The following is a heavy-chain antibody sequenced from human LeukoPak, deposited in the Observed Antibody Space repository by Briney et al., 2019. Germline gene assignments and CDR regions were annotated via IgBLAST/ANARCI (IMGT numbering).Heavy chain of an antibody. CDR1: GGSISSHY. J-gene: IGHJ3*02. V-gene: IGHV4-59*11. Sequence: PSETLSLTCSVSGGSISSHYWRWIRQPPGKGLEWLGYIYYSGSTNYNPSLKSRVTISVDTSKNQFSLKLSSVTAADTAVYYCARVAVVRSFDSWGQGTMVTVSS. CDR3: ARVAVVRSFDS. D-gene: IGHD2-21*01. CDR2: IYYSGST.